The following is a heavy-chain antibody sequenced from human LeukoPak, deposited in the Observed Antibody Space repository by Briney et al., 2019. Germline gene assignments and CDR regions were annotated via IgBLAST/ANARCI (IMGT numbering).Heavy chain of an antibody. V-gene: IGHV1-2*02. J-gene: IGHJ4*02. Sequence: GASVKVSCKASGYTFTAYYIQWVRQAPGQGPEWMGWMNPNSGGTDTAQKLQGRVTMTRGTSINTAYMELNRLRSDDTAVYYCARVRWGSPGDYWGQGTLVAVSS. D-gene: IGHD7-27*01. CDR3: ARVRWGSPGDY. CDR2: MNPNSGGT. CDR1: GYTFTAYY.